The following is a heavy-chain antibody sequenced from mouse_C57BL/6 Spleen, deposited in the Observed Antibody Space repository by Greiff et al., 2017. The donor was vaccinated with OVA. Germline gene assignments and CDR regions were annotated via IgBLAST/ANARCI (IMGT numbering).Heavy chain of an antibody. D-gene: IGHD4-1*01. CDR2: ISYDGSN. Sequence: DVKVEESGPGLVKPSQSLSLTCSVTGYSITSGYYWNWIRQFPGNKLEWMGYISYDGSNNYNPSLKNRISITRDTSKNQFFLKLNSVTTEDTATYYCARELTGYFDYWGQGTTLTVSS. CDR3: ARELTGYFDY. J-gene: IGHJ2*01. CDR1: GYSITSGYY. V-gene: IGHV3-6*01.